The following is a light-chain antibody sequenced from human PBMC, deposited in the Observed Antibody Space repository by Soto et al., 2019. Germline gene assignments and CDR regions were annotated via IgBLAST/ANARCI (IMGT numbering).Light chain of an antibody. CDR2: DVS. J-gene: IGLJ2*01. CDR1: SSDIGAYKY. Sequence: QSVLTQPRSVSGSPGQSVTISCTGTSSDIGAYKYVSWYQQHPGKAPKLMIYDVSKRPSGVPDRFSGSKSGNTASLTISGLQAEDEADYYCCSYAGSVVFGGGTKLTVL. V-gene: IGLV2-11*01. CDR3: CSYAGSVV.